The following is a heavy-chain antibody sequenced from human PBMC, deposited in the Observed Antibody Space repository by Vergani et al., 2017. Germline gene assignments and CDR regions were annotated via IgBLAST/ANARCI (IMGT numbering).Heavy chain of an antibody. J-gene: IGHJ4*02. CDR2: IKSKTDGGTT. V-gene: IGHV3-15*01. Sequence: EVQLVESGGGLVKPGGSLRLSCAASGFTFSNAWMSWVRQAPGKGLEWVGRIKSKTDGGTTDYAAPVKGRFTISRDDSKNTLYLQMNSLRAEDTAVYYCAPIPIVVVITETSIFDYWGQGTLVTVSS. D-gene: IGHD3-22*01. CDR3: APIPIVVVITETSIFDY. CDR1: GFTFSNAW.